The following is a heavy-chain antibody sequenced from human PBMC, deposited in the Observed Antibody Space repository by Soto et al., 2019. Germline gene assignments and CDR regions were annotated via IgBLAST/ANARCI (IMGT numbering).Heavy chain of an antibody. CDR1: GDSISSGWYY. J-gene: IGHJ6*03. Sequence: SETLSLTCPVSGDSISSGWYYWSWIRQHPGKGLEWIGYIYYSGSTYYNPSLKSRVTISVDTSKNQFSLKLSSVTAADTAVYYCARGTTKKSYYYSYLDVWVKWTTVTVSS. V-gene: IGHV4-31*03. CDR3: ARGTTKKSYYYSYLDV. D-gene: IGHD4-17*01. CDR2: IYYSGST.